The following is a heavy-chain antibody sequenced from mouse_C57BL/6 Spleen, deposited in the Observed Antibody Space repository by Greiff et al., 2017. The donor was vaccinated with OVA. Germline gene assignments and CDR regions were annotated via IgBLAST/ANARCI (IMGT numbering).Heavy chain of an antibody. D-gene: IGHD1-1*01. CDR2: INPSNGGT. CDR3: ARGITTVVDYYAMDY. CDR1: GYTFTSYW. J-gene: IGHJ4*01. Sequence: QVQLKQPGTELVKPGASVKLSCKASGYTFTSYWMHWVKQRPGQGLEWIGNINPSNGGTNYNEKFKSKATLTVDKSSSTAYMQLSSLTSEDSAVYYCARGITTVVDYYAMDYWGQGTSVTVSS. V-gene: IGHV1-53*01.